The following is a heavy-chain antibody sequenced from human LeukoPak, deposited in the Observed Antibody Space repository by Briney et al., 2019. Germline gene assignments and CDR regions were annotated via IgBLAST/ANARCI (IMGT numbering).Heavy chain of an antibody. V-gene: IGHV3-23*01. Sequence: GGSLRLSCAASGFTFSNAWMSWVRQAPGKGLEWVSAISGSGGSTYYADSVKGRFTISRDNSKNTLYLQMNSLRAEDTAVYYCAKALVPYSYGCLDYWGQGTLVTVSS. J-gene: IGHJ4*02. D-gene: IGHD5-18*01. CDR3: AKALVPYSYGCLDY. CDR2: ISGSGGST. CDR1: GFTFSNAW.